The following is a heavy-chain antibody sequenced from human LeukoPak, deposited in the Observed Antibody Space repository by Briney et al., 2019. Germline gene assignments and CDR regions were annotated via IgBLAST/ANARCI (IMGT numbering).Heavy chain of an antibody. CDR2: MFSSGST. J-gene: IGHJ4*02. Sequence: SETLSLTCTVSGGSVSSGSYYWSWIRQPPGKRLEWIGYMFSSGSTNYNPSLKSRVTISVDTSKNRFSLRLSPVTAADTAVYYCARVGYYGDSWGQGTLVTVSS. CDR1: GGSVSSGSYY. D-gene: IGHD3-22*01. V-gene: IGHV4-61*01. CDR3: ARVGYYGDS.